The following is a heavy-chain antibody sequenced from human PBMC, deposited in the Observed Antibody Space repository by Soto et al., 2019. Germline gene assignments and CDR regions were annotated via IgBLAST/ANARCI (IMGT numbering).Heavy chain of an antibody. CDR2: LYWDDDK. D-gene: IGHD1-26*01. J-gene: IGHJ6*02. Sequence: QITLKESGPPLVKPTQTLTLTCTFSGFSFTTSGVGVGWVRQPPGKALEWLALLYWDDDKRYSSSLKSRLTISKDTSKNQVVLTMTNMDLVDTATYYCAHRPGEGNGRASYYGMDVWGQGTTVTVSS. V-gene: IGHV2-5*02. CDR3: AHRPGEGNGRASYYGMDV. CDR1: GFSFTTSGVG.